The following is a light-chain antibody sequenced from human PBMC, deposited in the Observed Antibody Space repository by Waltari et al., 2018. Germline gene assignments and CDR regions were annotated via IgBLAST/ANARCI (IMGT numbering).Light chain of an antibody. Sequence: DIQMTQSPSSLSASVGDRVTITCRASQGISNSLAWYQQKPGKAPKLLLSAASTLESGVPSRFRGSGSGTEYTLTISSLQPEDFATYYCQQYYHTRQITFGPGTKVDFK. CDR1: QGISNS. V-gene: IGKV1-NL1*01. CDR3: QQYYHTRQIT. J-gene: IGKJ3*01. CDR2: AAS.